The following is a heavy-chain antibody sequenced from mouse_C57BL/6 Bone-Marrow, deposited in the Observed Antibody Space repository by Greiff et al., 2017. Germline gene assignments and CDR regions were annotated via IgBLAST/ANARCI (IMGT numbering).Heavy chain of an antibody. J-gene: IGHJ2*01. D-gene: IGHD1-1*01. Sequence: QVQLQQSGAELVRPGTSVKVSCKASGYAFTNYLLEWVKQRPGQGLEWIGVINPGSGGTNYNEKFKGKATLTADKSSSTAYMQLSSLTSEDSAVYFCARSNYGSSPDFDYWGQGTTLTVSS. CDR2: INPGSGGT. V-gene: IGHV1-54*01. CDR3: ARSNYGSSPDFDY. CDR1: GYAFTNYL.